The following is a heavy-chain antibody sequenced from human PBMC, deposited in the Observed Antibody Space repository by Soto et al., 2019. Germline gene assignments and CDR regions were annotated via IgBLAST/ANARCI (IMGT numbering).Heavy chain of an antibody. CDR1: GYTLTELS. CDR3: ATTQQLVPYYYYGMDV. V-gene: IGHV1-24*01. J-gene: IGHJ6*02. CDR2: FDPEDGET. Sequence: ASVKVSCKVSGYTLTELSMHWVRQAPGKGLEWMGGFDPEDGETIYAQKFQGRVTMTEDTSTDTAYMELSSLRSEDTAVYYCATTQQLVPYYYYGMDVWGQGTTVTVS. D-gene: IGHD6-13*01.